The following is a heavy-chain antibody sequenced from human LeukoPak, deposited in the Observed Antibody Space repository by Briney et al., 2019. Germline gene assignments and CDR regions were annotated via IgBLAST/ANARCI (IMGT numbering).Heavy chain of an antibody. CDR1: GYTFTSYG. CDR2: ISAYNGNT. J-gene: IGHJ6*02. D-gene: IGHD3-22*01. V-gene: IGHV1-18*01. CDR3: ARDKAMIVVVITPGMDV. Sequence: GASVKVSCKASGYTFTSYGISWVRQAPGQGLEWMGWISAYNGNTNYAQKLQGRVTMTTDTSTSTAYMELRSLRSDDTAVYYCARDKAMIVVVITPGMDVWGQGTTVTVSS.